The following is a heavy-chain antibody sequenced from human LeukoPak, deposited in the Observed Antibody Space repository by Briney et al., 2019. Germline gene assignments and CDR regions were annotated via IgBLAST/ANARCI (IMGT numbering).Heavy chain of an antibody. CDR3: VRRYYHYLDV. J-gene: IGHJ6*03. V-gene: IGHV4-39*01. CDR2: IYYIGTT. Sequence: KPSETLSLTCSVSGGSISSSNYHWGWIRQPPGKGLEWIGSIYYIGTTFYNPSLKSRVTISVDTSKNQFSLKLSSVTAADTAVYYCVRRYYHYLDVWGKGTTVTVSS. CDR1: GGSISSSNYH.